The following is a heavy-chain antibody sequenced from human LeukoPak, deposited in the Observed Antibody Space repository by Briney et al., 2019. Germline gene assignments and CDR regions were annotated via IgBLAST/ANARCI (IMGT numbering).Heavy chain of an antibody. V-gene: IGHV4-30-2*01. J-gene: IGHJ4*02. Sequence: PSETLSLTCAVSGGSISSGGYSWSWIRQPPGKGLEWIGYIYRSGSTYYNPSLKSRVTISVDRSKNQFSLKLSSVTAADTAVYYCASSGSYSPYYFDYWGQGTLVTVSS. CDR3: ASSGSYSPYYFDY. D-gene: IGHD1-26*01. CDR1: GGSISSGGYS. CDR2: IYRSGST.